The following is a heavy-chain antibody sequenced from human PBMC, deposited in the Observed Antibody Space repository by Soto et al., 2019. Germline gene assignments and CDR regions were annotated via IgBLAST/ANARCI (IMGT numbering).Heavy chain of an antibody. CDR2: INHSGST. Sequence: SETLSLTCAVYGGSFSGYYWSWIRQPPGKGLEWIGEINHSGSTNYNPSLKSRVTISVDTSKNQFSLKLSSVTAADTAVYYCARERITMIVHWFDPWGQGTPVTVSS. CDR1: GGSFSGYY. V-gene: IGHV4-34*01. D-gene: IGHD3-22*01. J-gene: IGHJ5*02. CDR3: ARERITMIVHWFDP.